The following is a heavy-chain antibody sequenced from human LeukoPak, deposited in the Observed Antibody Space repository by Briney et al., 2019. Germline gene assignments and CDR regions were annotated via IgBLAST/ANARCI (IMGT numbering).Heavy chain of an antibody. CDR2: ISSSSSTI. J-gene: IGHJ4*02. CDR3: ARELPRASSPSGGD. CDR1: GFTFSSYS. V-gene: IGHV3-48*04. Sequence: PGGSLRLSCAASGFTFSSYSMNWVRQAPGKGLEWVSYISSSSSTIYYADSVKGRFTISRDNAKNTLYLQMNSLRAEDTAVYYCARELPRASSPSGGDWGQGTLVTVSS. D-gene: IGHD6-6*01.